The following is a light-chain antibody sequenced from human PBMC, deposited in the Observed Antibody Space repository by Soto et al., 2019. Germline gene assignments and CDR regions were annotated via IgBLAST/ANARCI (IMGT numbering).Light chain of an antibody. J-gene: IGKJ1*01. V-gene: IGKV3-20*01. CDR2: GAS. CDR3: QQYGSSPWT. CDR1: QSVSSSY. Sequence: EIVWTQRQATRSMSPGEKAALSGRASQSVSSSYLAWYQQKPGQAPRLLIYGASSRATGIPDRFSGSGFGTHFTLSIGRLEPGDFAVYYCQQYGSSPWTFGQGTKVDIK.